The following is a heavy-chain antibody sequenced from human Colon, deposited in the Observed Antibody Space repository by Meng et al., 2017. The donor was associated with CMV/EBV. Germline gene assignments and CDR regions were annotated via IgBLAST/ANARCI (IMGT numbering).Heavy chain of an antibody. CDR2: ISWNSGSI. D-gene: IGHD2/OR15-2a*01. CDR1: GFTFDDYA. CDR3: ARDWVSLIGRYYGMDV. V-gene: IGHV3-9*01. J-gene: IGHJ6*02. Sequence: GGSLRLSCAASGFTFDDYAMHWVRQAPGKGLEWVSGISWNSGSIGYADSVKGRFTISRDNAKNSLYLQMNSLRAEDTALYYCARDWVSLIGRYYGMDVWGQGTTVTVSS.